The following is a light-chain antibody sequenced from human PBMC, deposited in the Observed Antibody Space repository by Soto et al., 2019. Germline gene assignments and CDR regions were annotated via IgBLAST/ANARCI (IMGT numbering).Light chain of an antibody. CDR3: QQLNSYPIT. J-gene: IGKJ5*01. CDR2: AAS. V-gene: IGKV1-9*01. CDR1: QGISSY. Sequence: EIQVSQSPSFLSASIGDRVTITCRASQGISSYLAWYQQKPGKAPKLLIYAASTLQSGVPSRFSGSGSGTEFTLTISSLQPEDFATYYCQQLNSYPITFGQGTRLAVK.